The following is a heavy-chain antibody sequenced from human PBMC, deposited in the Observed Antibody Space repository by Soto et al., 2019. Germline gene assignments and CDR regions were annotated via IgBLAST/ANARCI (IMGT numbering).Heavy chain of an antibody. CDR1: GFSLSTSGVG. CDR3: ARRPPRGYSYGWLLAPGVVAWFDP. CDR2: IYWNDDK. V-gene: IGHV2-5*01. D-gene: IGHD5-18*01. Sequence: SGPTLVNPTQTLTLTCTFSGFSLSTSGVGVGWIRQPPGKALEWLALIYWNDDKRYSPSLKSRLTITKDTSKNQVVLTMTNMDPVDTATYYCARRPPRGYSYGWLLAPGVVAWFDPWGQGTLVTVSS. J-gene: IGHJ5*02.